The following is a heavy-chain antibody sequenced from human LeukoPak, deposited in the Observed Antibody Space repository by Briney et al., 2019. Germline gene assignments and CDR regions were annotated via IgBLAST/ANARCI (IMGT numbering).Heavy chain of an antibody. CDR1: GFTFDDYA. J-gene: IGHJ6*03. V-gene: IGHV3-43D*03. Sequence: PGGSLRLSCAASGFTFDDYAMHWVRQAPGKGLEWVSLISWDGGSTYYADSVKGRFTISRDNSKNSLYLQMNSLRAEDTALYYCAKGSYYYYYYYMDVWGKGTTVTVSS. CDR3: AKGSYYYYYYYMDV. D-gene: IGHD1-26*01. CDR2: ISWDGGST.